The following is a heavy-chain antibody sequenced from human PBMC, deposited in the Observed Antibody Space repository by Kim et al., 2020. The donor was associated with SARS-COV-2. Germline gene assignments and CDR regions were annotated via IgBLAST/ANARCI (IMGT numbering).Heavy chain of an antibody. CDR3: ASYCGGDCSV. D-gene: IGHD2-21*02. V-gene: IGHV5-10-1*01. CDR2: IDPSDSYT. CDR1: GYSFTSYW. J-gene: IGHJ4*02. Sequence: GESLKISCKGSGYSFTSYWISWVRQMPGKGLEWMGRIDPSDSYTNYSRSFQGHVTISADKSISTAYLQWSSLKASDTAMYYCASYCGGDCSVWGQGTLVTVSS.